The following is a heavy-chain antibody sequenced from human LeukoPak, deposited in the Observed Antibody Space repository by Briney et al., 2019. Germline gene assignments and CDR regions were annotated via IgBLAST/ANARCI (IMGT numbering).Heavy chain of an antibody. Sequence: SETLSLTCTVSGGSISSYYWSWLRQPPGEGLAWIGYIYYSGSTNYNPSLESRVTISVDTSKNKFSLKLSSVTAADTAVYYCARDRRTSSTPNDAFDIWGQGTMVTVSS. CDR1: GGSISSYY. CDR3: ARDRRTSSTPNDAFDI. CDR2: IYYSGST. V-gene: IGHV4-59*01. D-gene: IGHD6-13*01. J-gene: IGHJ3*02.